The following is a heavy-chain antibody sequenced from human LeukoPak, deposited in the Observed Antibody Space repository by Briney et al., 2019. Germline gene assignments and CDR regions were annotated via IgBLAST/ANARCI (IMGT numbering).Heavy chain of an antibody. V-gene: IGHV1-8*01. CDR2: MSPKSGNT. CDR3: TRGTPNWGYDF. Sequence: ASVKVSCTASGYTFVSYDINWVRQATGQGPEWMGWMSPKSGNTGYAQKFQGRVTMTRDTSINTAYMELSGLISEDTAVYYCTRGTPNWGYDFWGQGTLVTVSS. D-gene: IGHD7-27*01. CDR1: GYTFVSYD. J-gene: IGHJ4*02.